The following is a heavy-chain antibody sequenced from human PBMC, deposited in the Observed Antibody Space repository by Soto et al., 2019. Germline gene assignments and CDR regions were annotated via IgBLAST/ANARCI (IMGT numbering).Heavy chain of an antibody. V-gene: IGHV3-53*02. CDR2: IYASDST. CDR1: GFTVSSHY. Sequence: EVQLVETGGGFVQPGGSLRLSCVASGFTVSSHYMTWVRQTPGKGLEWVSIIYASDSTFYADSVKGRFTISRDNSKNTVYLQLNSLRAEDTAVYYCATPVTSLIAFDLWGQGTMVTVSS. J-gene: IGHJ3*01. CDR3: ATPVTSLIAFDL. D-gene: IGHD4-17*01.